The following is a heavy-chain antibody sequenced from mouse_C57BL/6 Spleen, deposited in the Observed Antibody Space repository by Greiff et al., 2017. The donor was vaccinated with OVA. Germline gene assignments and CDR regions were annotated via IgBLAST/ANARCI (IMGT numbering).Heavy chain of an antibody. V-gene: IGHV5-17*01. CDR1: GFTFSDYG. CDR2: ISSGSSTI. CDR3: ARPLATAFDY. Sequence: EVHLVESGGGLVKPGGSLKLSCAASGFTFSDYGMHWVRQAPEKGLEWVAYISSGSSTINYADTVKGRFTISRDNAKNTLFLHMTSLRSEDAAMYYGARPLATAFDYWGQGTTLTVSS. J-gene: IGHJ2*01. D-gene: IGHD1-2*01.